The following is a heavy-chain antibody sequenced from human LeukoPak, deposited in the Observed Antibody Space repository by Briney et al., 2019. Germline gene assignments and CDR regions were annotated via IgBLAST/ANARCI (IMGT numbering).Heavy chain of an antibody. Sequence: GESLKISCQGSGYSFASYWIGWVRQMPGKGPGWMGIIYPGDSDTRYSPSFQGQVTISADKSIGTAYLQWSSLKASDTAMYYCAISSEMATIIFDYWGQGTLVTVSS. CDR1: GYSFASYW. D-gene: IGHD5-24*01. J-gene: IGHJ4*02. CDR2: IYPGDSDT. V-gene: IGHV5-51*01. CDR3: AISSEMATIIFDY.